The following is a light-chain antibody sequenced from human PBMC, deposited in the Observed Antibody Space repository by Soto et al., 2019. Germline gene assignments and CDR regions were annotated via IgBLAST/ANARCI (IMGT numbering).Light chain of an antibody. CDR3: QQYNNWPQT. CDR2: GAS. CDR1: QSVSSN. Sequence: EMVMTQSPATLSVSPGERATLSCRASQSVSSNLAWYQQKPGHAPRLLIYGASTRATGIPARFSGSGSGTECTLTISSLQSEDFAVYYCQQYNNWPQTFGQGTKLEIK. J-gene: IGKJ2*01. V-gene: IGKV3-15*01.